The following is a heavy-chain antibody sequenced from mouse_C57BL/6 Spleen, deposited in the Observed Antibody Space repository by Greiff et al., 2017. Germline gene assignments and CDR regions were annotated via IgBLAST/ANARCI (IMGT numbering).Heavy chain of an antibody. D-gene: IGHD4-1*02. V-gene: IGHV1-26*01. CDR1: GYTFTDYY. Sequence: VQLQQSGPELVKPGASVKISCKASGYTFTDYYMNWVKQSHGKSLEWIGDINPNNGGTSYNQKFKGKATLTVDKSSSTADMELRSLTSEDSAVYYCARSSSTGDYWGQGTTLTVSS. CDR2: INPNNGGT. CDR3: ARSSSTGDY. J-gene: IGHJ2*01.